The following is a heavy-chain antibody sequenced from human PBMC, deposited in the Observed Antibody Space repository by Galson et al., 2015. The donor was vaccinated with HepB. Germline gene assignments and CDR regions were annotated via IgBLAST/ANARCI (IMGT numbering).Heavy chain of an antibody. Sequence: SLRLSCAASGFTFSSYAMSWVRQAPGKGLEWVSAISGSGGSTYYADSVKGRFTISRDNSKSTLYLQMNSLRAEDTAVYYCAKTMGRWIAVAGCMDVWGQGTTVTVSS. CDR2: ISGSGGST. V-gene: IGHV3-23*01. CDR1: GFTFSSYA. CDR3: AKTMGRWIAVAGCMDV. D-gene: IGHD6-19*01. J-gene: IGHJ6*02.